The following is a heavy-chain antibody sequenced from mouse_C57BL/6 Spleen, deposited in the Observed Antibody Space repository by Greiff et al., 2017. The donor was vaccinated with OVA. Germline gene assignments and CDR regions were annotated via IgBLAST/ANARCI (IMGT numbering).Heavy chain of an antibody. J-gene: IGHJ1*03. CDR3: ARRATRGYFDV. Sequence: VQLQQSGAELVMPGASVKLSCKASGYTFTSYWMHWVKQRPGQGLEWIGEIDPSDSYTNYNQKFKGKSTLTVDKSSSTAYMQLSSLTSEDSAVYYCARRATRGYFDVWGTGTTVTVSS. V-gene: IGHV1-69*01. CDR2: IDPSDSYT. CDR1: GYTFTSYW. D-gene: IGHD3-1*01.